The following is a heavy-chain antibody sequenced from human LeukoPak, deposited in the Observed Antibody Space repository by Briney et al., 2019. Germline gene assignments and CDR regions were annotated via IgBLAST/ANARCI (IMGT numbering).Heavy chain of an antibody. J-gene: IGHJ4*02. Sequence: ETLSLTCTVSGGSISSYYWSWIRQPPGKGLEWIGYIYYSGSTNYNPSLKSRVTISVDTSKNQFSLKLSSVTAADTAVYYCARDGGPLLGGYDYWGQGTLVTVSS. CDR2: IYYSGST. CDR3: ARDGGPLLGGYDY. D-gene: IGHD3-16*01. CDR1: GGSISSYY. V-gene: IGHV4-59*01.